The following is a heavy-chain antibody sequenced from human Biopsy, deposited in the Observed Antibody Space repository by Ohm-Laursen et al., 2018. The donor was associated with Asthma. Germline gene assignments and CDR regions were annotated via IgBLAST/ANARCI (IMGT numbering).Heavy chain of an antibody. CDR2: LIPVLGTP. CDR1: GDSFSNYA. CDR3: ARTYFDFLTGQVHDAFAM. J-gene: IGHJ3*02. V-gene: IGHV1-69*01. D-gene: IGHD3-9*01. Sequence: SSVKVSCKTSGDSFSNYAISWVRQAPGQGLEWMGGLIPVLGTPDHAQMFEGRVTITADESTSTAYMDLSSLRSEDTAVYYCARTYFDFLTGQVHDAFAMWGQGTMVTVSS.